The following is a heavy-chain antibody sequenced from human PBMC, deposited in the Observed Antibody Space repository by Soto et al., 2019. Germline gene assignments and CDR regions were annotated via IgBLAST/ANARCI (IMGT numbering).Heavy chain of an antibody. V-gene: IGHV4-30-4*01. CDR2: IYYSGST. Sequence: SETLSLTCTVSGGSISSGDYYWSWIRQPPGKGLEWIGYIYYSGSTYYNPSLKSRVTISVDTSKNQFSLKLSSVTAADTAVYYCARDGSSGSNYANDAFDIWGQGTIVTVSS. CDR3: ARDGSSGSNYANDAFDI. CDR1: GGSISSGDYY. D-gene: IGHD3-22*01. J-gene: IGHJ3*02.